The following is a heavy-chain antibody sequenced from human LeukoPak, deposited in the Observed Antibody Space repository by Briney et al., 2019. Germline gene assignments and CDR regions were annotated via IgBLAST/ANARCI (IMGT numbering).Heavy chain of an antibody. J-gene: IGHJ4*02. CDR1: GFSFSSYN. CDR2: ISAYSTI. V-gene: IGHV3-48*02. Sequence: GGSLRLSCAASGFSFSSYNMNWVRPAPGKGLEWVSYISAYSTIYYADAVKGRFTISRDNAKNSLYLQMNSLRDEDTAVYHCARVTNRDYLIDYWGQGTLVTVSS. CDR3: ARVTNRDYLIDY. D-gene: IGHD4-17*01.